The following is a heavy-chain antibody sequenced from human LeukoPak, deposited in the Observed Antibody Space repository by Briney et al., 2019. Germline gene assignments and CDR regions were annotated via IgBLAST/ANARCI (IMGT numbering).Heavy chain of an antibody. CDR2: ISYDGSYK. Sequence: GGSLRLSCAASVFTFSSYPMHWVRQAPCKGLEWVTVISYDGSYKYYADSVKGRFTISRDNSKNTLYLQMNSLGAEDTAVYYCARDENDSPRHNYYYGMDVWGQGTTVTVSS. V-gene: IGHV3-30-3*01. D-gene: IGHD2-15*01. CDR1: VFTFSSYP. J-gene: IGHJ6*02. CDR3: ARDENDSPRHNYYYGMDV.